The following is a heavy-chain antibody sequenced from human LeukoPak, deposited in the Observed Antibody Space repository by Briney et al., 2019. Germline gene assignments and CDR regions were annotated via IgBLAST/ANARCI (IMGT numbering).Heavy chain of an antibody. J-gene: IGHJ6*02. CDR1: GGSISRHY. V-gene: IGHV4-59*11. CDR2: IYFSGAT. D-gene: IGHD4-17*01. CDR3: AREDPQTTVPEGLDV. Sequence: SETLSLTCTVSGGSISRHYWSWIRQPPGKGLEWIGYIYFSGATNYNPSLKSRVTISVDTSKNQFSLKLSSVTAADTAVYYCAREDPQTTVPEGLDVWGQGTTVIVSS.